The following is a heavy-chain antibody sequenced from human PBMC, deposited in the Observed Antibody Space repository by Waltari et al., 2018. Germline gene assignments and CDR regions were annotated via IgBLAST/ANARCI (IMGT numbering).Heavy chain of an antibody. Sequence: EVQLVESGGGLDQPGGSLRLSCTACGLSCSHYLMTWVRQASGKGPEWVAKIKQDGSEKYFMDSVKGRFTISRDNAKNSLYLQMNNLRVEDTAVYYCTRGGRDSSWYWRDWGQGTLVTVSS. J-gene: IGHJ4*02. V-gene: IGHV3-7*01. CDR2: IKQDGSEK. D-gene: IGHD6-13*01. CDR3: TRGGRDSSWYWRD. CDR1: GLSCSHYL.